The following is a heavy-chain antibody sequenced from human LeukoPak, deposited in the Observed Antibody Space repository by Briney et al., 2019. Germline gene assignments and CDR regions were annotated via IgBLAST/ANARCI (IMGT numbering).Heavy chain of an antibody. V-gene: IGHV3-23*01. Sequence: GGSLRLSCAASGFSFNSAAMTWVRQAPGKGLEWVSLVSSSGANTYYADSVKGRFTISRDSAKNSLYLQMNSLRAEDTAVYYCARDLASSGWSPGYWGQGTLVTVSS. CDR1: GFSFNSAA. CDR3: ARDLASSGWSPGY. D-gene: IGHD6-19*01. J-gene: IGHJ4*02. CDR2: VSSSGANT.